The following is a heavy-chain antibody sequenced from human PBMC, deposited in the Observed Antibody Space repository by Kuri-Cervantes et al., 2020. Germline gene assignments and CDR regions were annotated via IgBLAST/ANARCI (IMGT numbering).Heavy chain of an antibody. CDR2: IYYSGST. V-gene: IGHV4-61*01. CDR1: GYSISSGYY. J-gene: IGHJ3*02. Sequence: SQTLSLTCAVSGYSISSGYYWSWIRQPPGKGLEWIGYIYYSGSTNYNPSLKSRVTISVDTSKNQFSLKLSSVTAADTAVYYCARDTFVALDAFDIWGQGTMVTVSS. D-gene: IGHD2-21*01. CDR3: ARDTFVALDAFDI.